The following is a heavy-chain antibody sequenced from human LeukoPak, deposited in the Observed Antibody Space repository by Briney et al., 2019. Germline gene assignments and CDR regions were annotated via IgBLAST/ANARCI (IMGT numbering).Heavy chain of an antibody. Sequence: GGSLRLSCIASGFSFSSHGMHWVRQAPGKGLEWVAFMRHDGSNKNYADPVKGRFTISRDNSKNTLYLQVNGLRNEDTAVYYCARQAHWSGYYSTGYYYYYMDVWGQGTTATVSS. CDR1: GFSFSSHG. J-gene: IGHJ6*03. CDR2: MRHDGSNK. D-gene: IGHD3-3*01. V-gene: IGHV3-30*02. CDR3: ARQAHWSGYYSTGYYYYYMDV.